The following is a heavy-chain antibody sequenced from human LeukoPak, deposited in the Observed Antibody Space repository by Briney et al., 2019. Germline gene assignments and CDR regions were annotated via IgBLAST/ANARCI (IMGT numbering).Heavy chain of an antibody. D-gene: IGHD3-3*01. V-gene: IGHV1-2*02. J-gene: IGHJ4*02. CDR3: ARGNYDFWTY. CDR2: IDPNTGGT. CDR1: GYTFTGYY. Sequence: ASVKVSCKAPGYTFTGYYMHWVRQAPGQGLEWMGWIDPNTGGTNYAQKFQGRVTMTRDTSISTAYMELSRLRSDDTAVYYCARGNYDFWTYWGQGTLVTVSS.